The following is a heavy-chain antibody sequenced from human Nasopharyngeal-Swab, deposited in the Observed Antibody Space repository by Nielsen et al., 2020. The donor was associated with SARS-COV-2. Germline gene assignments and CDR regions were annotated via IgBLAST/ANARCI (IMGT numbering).Heavy chain of an antibody. CDR1: GGSISSYY. CDR3: ARDPVSGVGFDP. J-gene: IGHJ5*02. CDR2: IYYSGST. V-gene: IGHV4-59*01. D-gene: IGHD3-3*01. Sequence: SETLSLTCTVSGGSISSYYWSWIRQPPGKGLEWIGYIYYSGSTNYNPSLKSRVTISVDTSKNQFSLKLSSVTAADTAVYYCARDPVSGVGFDPWGQGTLVTVSS.